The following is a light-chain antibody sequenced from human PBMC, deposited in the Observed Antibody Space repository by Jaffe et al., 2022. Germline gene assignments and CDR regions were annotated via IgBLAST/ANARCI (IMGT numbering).Light chain of an antibody. J-gene: IGKJ2*01. V-gene: IGKV3-20*01. CDR1: QSVSSSY. Sequence: EIVLTQSPGTLSLSPGERATLSCRASQSVSSSYLAWYQQKPGQAPRLLIYGASSRATGIPDRFSGSGSGTDFTLTISRLEPEDFAVYYCQQYGSSFMYTFGQGTKLEIK. CDR2: GAS. CDR3: QQYGSSFMYT.